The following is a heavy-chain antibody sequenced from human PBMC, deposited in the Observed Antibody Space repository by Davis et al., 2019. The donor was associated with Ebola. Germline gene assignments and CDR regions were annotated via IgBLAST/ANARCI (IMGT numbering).Heavy chain of an antibody. CDR1: GGSISSSSYY. V-gene: IGHV4-39*01. J-gene: IGHJ5*02. Sequence: SETLSLTCTVSGGSISSSSYYWGWIRQPPGKGLEWIGSIYYSGSTYYNPSLKSRVTISLDTSKNQFSLKLSSVTAADTAVYYCARGCSSASCYRGNWFDPWGQGTLVTVSS. D-gene: IGHD2-2*02. CDR3: ARGCSSASCYRGNWFDP. CDR2: IYYSGST.